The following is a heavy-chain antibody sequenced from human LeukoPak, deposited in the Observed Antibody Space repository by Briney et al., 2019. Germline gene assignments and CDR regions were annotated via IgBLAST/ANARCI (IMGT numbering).Heavy chain of an antibody. CDR3: ARGPDSSGYYYFDY. CDR1: GGSISSGDNY. CDR2: IYHSGST. D-gene: IGHD3-22*01. V-gene: IGHV4-30-4*01. J-gene: IGHJ4*02. Sequence: SETLSLTCTVSGGSISSGDNYWSWIRQPPGKGLEWIGYIYHSGSTHFNPSLKSRVTISVDTSKNQFSLKLSSVTAADTAVYFCARGPDSSGYYYFDYWGQGTLVTVSS.